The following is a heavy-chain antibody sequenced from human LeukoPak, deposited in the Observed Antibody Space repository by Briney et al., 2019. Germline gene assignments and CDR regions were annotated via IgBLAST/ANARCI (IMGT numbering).Heavy chain of an antibody. V-gene: IGHV1-46*01. Sequence: ASVKVSCKASGYTFTSFYIHWVRQAPGRGLEWMGIINPNGANTHYAQNFQGRLNFTRDTSTSTVSMELRSLTSADTAVYYCARDQQVALIFGVVVSEDVYFEYWGQGTLVTVSS. CDR1: GYTFTSFY. D-gene: IGHD3-3*01. CDR2: INPNGANT. J-gene: IGHJ4*02. CDR3: ARDQQVALIFGVVVSEDVYFEY.